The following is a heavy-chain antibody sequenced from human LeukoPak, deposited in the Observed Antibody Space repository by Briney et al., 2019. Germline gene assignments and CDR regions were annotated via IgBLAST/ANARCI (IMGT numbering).Heavy chain of an antibody. CDR3: AKLCSGGSCYWNY. CDR1: GFTSSSYA. Sequence: GGSLRPSCSASGFTSSSYAMSWVRQAPGKGLEWVSGISASGGSTDYADSVKGRFTISRDNSKNTLYLQMNSLRAEDTAVYYCAKLCSGGSCYWNYWGQGTLVTVSS. J-gene: IGHJ4*02. D-gene: IGHD2-15*01. V-gene: IGHV3-23*01. CDR2: ISASGGST.